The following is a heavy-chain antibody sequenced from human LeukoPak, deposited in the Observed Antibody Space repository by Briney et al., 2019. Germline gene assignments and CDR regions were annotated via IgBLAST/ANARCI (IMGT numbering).Heavy chain of an antibody. CDR3: ARNRFDSEGGNWFDP. D-gene: IGHD3-9*01. CDR1: GFTFSDFY. V-gene: IGHV3-11*03. Sequence: GGSLRLSCAASGFTFSDFYMSWIRQAPGKGLEWVSYISSSNIYTNYADSVKGRFTISRDNAKNSLYLQMNSLRAGDTAVYYCARNRFDSEGGNWFDPWGQGTLVTVSS. J-gene: IGHJ5*02. CDR2: ISSSNIYT.